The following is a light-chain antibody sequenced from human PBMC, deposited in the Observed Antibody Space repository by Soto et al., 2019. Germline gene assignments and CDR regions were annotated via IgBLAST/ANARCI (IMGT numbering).Light chain of an antibody. Sequence: EIVLTQSPATLSLSPGERATLSCRASQSVGSDLAWYQQKPGQAPRLLIFDASNRATGTPARFSGSGSGTDFTLTISNIEPEDFAVYYCQQRSNWPWTFGQGTKVEIK. CDR1: QSVGSD. CDR3: QQRSNWPWT. V-gene: IGKV3-11*01. J-gene: IGKJ1*01. CDR2: DAS.